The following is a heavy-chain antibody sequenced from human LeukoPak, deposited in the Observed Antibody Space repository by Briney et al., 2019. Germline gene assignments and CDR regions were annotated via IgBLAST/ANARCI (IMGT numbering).Heavy chain of an antibody. CDR2: ISSDGNLI. J-gene: IGHJ6*02. D-gene: IGHD4/OR15-4a*01. CDR1: GFTFSRYA. V-gene: IGHV3-30*04. Sequence: PGGSLRLSCATSGFTFSRYAMQWVRQAPGKGREWVAVISSDGNLIFYADSVKGRFTISRDNSKNTVYLQMNSLRAEDTAVFYCAREEYDYALGALDVWGQRTTVSVSS. CDR3: AREEYDYALGALDV.